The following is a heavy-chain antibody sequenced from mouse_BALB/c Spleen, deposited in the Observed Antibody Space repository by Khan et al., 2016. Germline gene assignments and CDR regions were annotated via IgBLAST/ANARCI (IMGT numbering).Heavy chain of an antibody. J-gene: IGHJ4*01. Sequence: VQLQQPGAELVRSGASVKLSCTASGFNIKDYYMHWVKQRPEQGLEWIGWIDPENGDTEYAPKFQGKANMIADTYSHTAYLQLSSLPSEDTAVYSCNASDYNAMDYWGQGTLVTVSS. V-gene: IGHV14-4*02. CDR1: GFNIKDYY. CDR3: NASDYNAMDY. CDR2: IDPENGDT.